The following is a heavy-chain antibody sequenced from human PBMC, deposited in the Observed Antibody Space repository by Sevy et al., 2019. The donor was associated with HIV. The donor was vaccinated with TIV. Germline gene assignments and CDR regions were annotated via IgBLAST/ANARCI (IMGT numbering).Heavy chain of an antibody. CDR1: GFTFSSYD. D-gene: IGHD2-8*01. V-gene: IGHV3-48*03. Sequence: GGSLRLSCTASGFTFSSYDMNWVRQAPGNGLEWVSKISRSGSSIYYADSVKGRFTISRDNAKNSLNLQMNSLRAEDTAVYYCTRNGGAFDNGFDPWGQGTLVTVSS. CDR2: ISRSGSSI. J-gene: IGHJ5*02. CDR3: TRNGGAFDNGFDP.